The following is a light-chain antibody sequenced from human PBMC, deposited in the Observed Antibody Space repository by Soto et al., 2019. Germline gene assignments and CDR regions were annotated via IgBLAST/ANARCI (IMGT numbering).Light chain of an antibody. V-gene: IGLV2-14*01. CDR3: SSYSISSTPVV. CDR2: DVS. J-gene: IGLJ2*01. CDR1: SSDVGGYNY. Sequence: QSALTQPASVSGSPGQSITISCTGTSSDVGGYNYVSWYQQHPGKAPKLMIYDVSNRLSGVSNRFSGSKSGNTASLTISGLQAEDEADYYCSSYSISSTPVVFGGGTKLTVL.